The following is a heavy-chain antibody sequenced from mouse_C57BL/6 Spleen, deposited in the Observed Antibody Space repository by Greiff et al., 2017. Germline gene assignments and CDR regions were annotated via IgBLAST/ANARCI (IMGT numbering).Heavy chain of an antibody. V-gene: IGHV5-4*03. CDR2: ISDGGSYT. Sequence: EVMLVESGGGLVKPGGSLKLSCAASGFTFSSYAMAWVRQTPEKRLEWVATISDGGSYTYYPDNVKGRFTISRDNAKNNLYMQMSHLKSEDTAMYYCAAGTNAMDYWGQGTSVTVSS. CDR3: AAGTNAMDY. CDR1: GFTFSSYA. J-gene: IGHJ4*01. D-gene: IGHD4-1*01.